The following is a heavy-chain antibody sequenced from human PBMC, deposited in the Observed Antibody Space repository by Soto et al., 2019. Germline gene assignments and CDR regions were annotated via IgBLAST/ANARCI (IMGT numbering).Heavy chain of an antibody. CDR1: GFTFNSYW. J-gene: IGHJ4*02. D-gene: IGHD1-26*01. CDR2: IKQDGTEN. V-gene: IGHV3-7*03. CDR3: ASGSKWFPPDY. Sequence: GGSLRLSCAISGFTFNSYWMTWVRQAPGKGLEWVANIKQDGTENHYVDSVKGRFTISRDNAKSSLYLQMNRLRAEDTAVYYCASGSKWFPPDYWGQGTLVTVSS.